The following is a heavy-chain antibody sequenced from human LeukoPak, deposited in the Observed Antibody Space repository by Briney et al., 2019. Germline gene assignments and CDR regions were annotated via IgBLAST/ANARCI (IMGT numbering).Heavy chain of an antibody. Sequence: PGGSLRLSCAASGITFSRYAFNWVRQAPGKGLEWVSGISGSGGSTHYADSVKGRFTISRDNSKNTLYLQMSSLRAEDTAVYYCVRSFKPAANSVGMDVWGQGTTVTVSS. CDR2: ISGSGGST. D-gene: IGHD2-2*01. V-gene: IGHV3-23*01. J-gene: IGHJ6*02. CDR1: GITFSRYA. CDR3: VRSFKPAANSVGMDV.